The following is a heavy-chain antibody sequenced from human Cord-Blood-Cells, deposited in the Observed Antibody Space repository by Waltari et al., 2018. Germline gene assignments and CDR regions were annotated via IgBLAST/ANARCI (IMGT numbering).Heavy chain of an antibody. Sequence: QVQLQPWGAGLLKPSETLSLTCAVYGGSFLGYYWTWIRQPPGKGLEWIGEIKHSGSTNYNPSLKSRVTISVDTSKNQFSLKLSSVTAADTAVYYCANLPYSSGWYDYWGQGTLVTVSS. CDR2: IKHSGST. CDR3: ANLPYSSGWYDY. V-gene: IGHV4-34*01. CDR1: GGSFLGYY. J-gene: IGHJ4*02. D-gene: IGHD6-19*01.